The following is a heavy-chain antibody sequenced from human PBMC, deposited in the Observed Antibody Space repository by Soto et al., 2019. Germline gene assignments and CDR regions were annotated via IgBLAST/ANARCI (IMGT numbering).Heavy chain of an antibody. D-gene: IGHD2-21*02. J-gene: IGHJ4*02. CDR2: IYYSGRT. Sequence: SETLSPTGIVSGESISSSSYYWGWIRQPPGKGLEWIGSIYYSGRTYYNPSFKSRVTISIDTSKNQFSLKLSSVTATDTAVYYCARQRTTVVTQAYFDHWGQGALVTVSS. CDR3: ARQRTTVVTQAYFDH. CDR1: GESISSSSYY. V-gene: IGHV4-39*01.